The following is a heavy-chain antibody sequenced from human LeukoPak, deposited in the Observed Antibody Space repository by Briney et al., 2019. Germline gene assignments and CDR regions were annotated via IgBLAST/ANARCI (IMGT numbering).Heavy chain of an antibody. Sequence: GGSLTLSCGASGFTFSSYSMNWVRQAPGKGLEWVSAISDSGGSTYNPDSVKGRFTISRDNSKNTLYLQMNSLRAEDTAVYYCAKSGTMIVVVYPFDYWGQGTLVTVSS. CDR2: ISDSGGST. J-gene: IGHJ4*02. CDR1: GFTFSSYS. CDR3: AKSGTMIVVVYPFDY. V-gene: IGHV3-23*01. D-gene: IGHD3-22*01.